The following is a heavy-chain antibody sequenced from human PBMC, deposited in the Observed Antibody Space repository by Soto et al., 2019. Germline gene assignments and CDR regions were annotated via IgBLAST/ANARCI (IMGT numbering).Heavy chain of an antibody. Sequence: EVQLLESGGCLVQPGGSLRLSCAASGFTFSSYAMSWVRQAPGKGLEWVSAISGSGGSTYYADSVKGRFTISRDNSKNTLYLQMNSLRAEDTAVYYCAKGDYSNYYYYGMDVWGQGTTVTVSS. CDR1: GFTFSSYA. V-gene: IGHV3-23*01. CDR2: ISGSGGST. CDR3: AKGDYSNYYYYGMDV. J-gene: IGHJ6*02. D-gene: IGHD4-4*01.